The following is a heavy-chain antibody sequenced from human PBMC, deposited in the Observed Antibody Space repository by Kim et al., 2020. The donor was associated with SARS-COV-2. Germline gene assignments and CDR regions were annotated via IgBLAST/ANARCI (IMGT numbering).Heavy chain of an antibody. CDR1: GGSFSGYY. CDR3: ARGRGGYSYGYDY. CDR2: INHSGST. V-gene: IGHV4-34*01. D-gene: IGHD5-18*01. J-gene: IGHJ4*02. Sequence: SETLSLTCAVYGGSFSGYYWSWIRQPPGKGLEWIGEINHSGSTNYNPSLKSRVTISVDTSKNQFSLKLSSVTAADTAVYYCARGRGGYSYGYDYWGQGTLVTVSS.